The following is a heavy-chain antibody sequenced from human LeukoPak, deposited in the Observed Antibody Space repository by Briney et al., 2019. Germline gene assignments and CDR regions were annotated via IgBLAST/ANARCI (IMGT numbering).Heavy chain of an antibody. CDR1: GFTFSDYE. Sequence: GGSLRLSCAASGFTFSDYEMNWVRQAPGKGLEWILHISTSGSIIHYADSVKGRFTISRDNANNSVFLQMNNLRAEDSAIYYCARGARWAYYFDYWGQGSLVTVSS. CDR2: ISTSGSII. J-gene: IGHJ4*02. D-gene: IGHD4-23*01. V-gene: IGHV3-48*03. CDR3: ARGARWAYYFDY.